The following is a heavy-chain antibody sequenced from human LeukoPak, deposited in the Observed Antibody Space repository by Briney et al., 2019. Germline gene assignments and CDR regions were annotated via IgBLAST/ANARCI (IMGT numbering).Heavy chain of an antibody. J-gene: IGHJ6*03. CDR3: ARGGSPIFYYYIDV. D-gene: IGHD2-2*01. V-gene: IGHV1-8*01. CDR1: GYTFTTYD. Sequence: ASVKASCKASGYTFTTYDINWVRQATGQGLEWMGWMNPNSGNTGYAQKFQGRVTMTRDTSISTGYMELSRLRSDDTAVYYCARGGSPIFYYYIDVWGMGTTVTIPS. CDR2: MNPNSGNT.